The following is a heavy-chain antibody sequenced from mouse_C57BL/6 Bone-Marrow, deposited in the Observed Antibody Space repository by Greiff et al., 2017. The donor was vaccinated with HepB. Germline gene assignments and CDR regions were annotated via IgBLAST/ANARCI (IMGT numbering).Heavy chain of an antibody. CDR1: GFTFSDYY. D-gene: IGHD2-5*01. Sequence: EVQRVESGGGLVQPGGSLKLSCAASGFTFSDYYMYWVRQTPEKRLEWVAYISNGGGSTYYPDTVKGRFTISRDNAKNTLYLQMSRLKSEDTAMYYCTRQDYYSNYVSWFAYWGQGTLVTVSA. V-gene: IGHV5-12*01. CDR2: ISNGGGST. CDR3: TRQDYYSNYVSWFAY. J-gene: IGHJ3*01.